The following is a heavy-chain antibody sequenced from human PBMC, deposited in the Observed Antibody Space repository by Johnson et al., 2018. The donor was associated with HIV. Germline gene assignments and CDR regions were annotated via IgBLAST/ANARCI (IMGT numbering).Heavy chain of an antibody. CDR2: IQSKTDGGTT. D-gene: IGHD3-16*01. CDR1: GFTFSNAW. Sequence: MLLVESGGGLVKPGGSLRLSCAASGFTFSNAWMSWVRQAPGKGLEWIGRIQSKTDGGTTDYAASVKCRFTISRDNSKNTLYLQMNSLKTEDTAVYYCSTYAALITMYVEIKGGAFDIWGQGTMVTVSS. V-gene: IGHV3-15*01. J-gene: IGHJ3*02. CDR3: STYAALITMYVEIKGGAFDI.